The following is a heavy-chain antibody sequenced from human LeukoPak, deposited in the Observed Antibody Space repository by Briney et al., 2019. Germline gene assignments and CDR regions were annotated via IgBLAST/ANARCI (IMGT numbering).Heavy chain of an antibody. D-gene: IGHD5-24*01. CDR1: GYTFTGYY. Sequence: ASVKVSCMASGYTFTGYYMHWVRQAPGQGLGWMGLINPNSGGTNYAQEFQGRVTMTRDTSISTAYMELSRLRSDDTAVYYCARDDGYNYVWGQGTLVTVSS. J-gene: IGHJ4*02. V-gene: IGHV1-2*02. CDR3: ARDDGYNYV. CDR2: INPNSGGT.